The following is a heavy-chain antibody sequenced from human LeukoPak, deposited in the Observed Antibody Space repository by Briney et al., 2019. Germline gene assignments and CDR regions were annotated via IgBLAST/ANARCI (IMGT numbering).Heavy chain of an antibody. D-gene: IGHD5-12*01. CDR1: GVSFSGYY. Sequence: SETLSLNCAVYGVSFSGYYWSWIRQPPGKGLEWIGEINHSGSTNYNPSLKSRVTISVDTSKNQFSLKLSSVTAADTAVYYCASGAKYSGYDSGDFDYWGQGTLVTVSS. J-gene: IGHJ4*02. CDR2: INHSGST. CDR3: ASGAKYSGYDSGDFDY. V-gene: IGHV4-34*01.